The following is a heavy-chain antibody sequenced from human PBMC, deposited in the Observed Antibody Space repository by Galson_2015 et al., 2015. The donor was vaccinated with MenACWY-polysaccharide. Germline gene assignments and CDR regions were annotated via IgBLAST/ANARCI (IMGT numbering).Heavy chain of an antibody. V-gene: IGHV3-23*01. Sequence: SLRLSCAASGFTFSNYAMSWVRQAPGKGLEWVSTIGGSGSNTHYADPVKGRFTISRDNSKNTLSLQMNSLGAEDTAVYYCARVRYSTGKYQFDYWGQGTLVAVSS. J-gene: IGHJ4*02. CDR2: IGGSGSNT. D-gene: IGHD2-2*01. CDR3: ARVRYSTGKYQFDY. CDR1: GFTFSNYA.